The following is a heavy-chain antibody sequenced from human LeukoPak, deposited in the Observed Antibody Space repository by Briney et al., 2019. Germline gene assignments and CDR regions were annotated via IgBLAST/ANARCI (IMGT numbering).Heavy chain of an antibody. J-gene: IGHJ4*02. CDR3: ASEEMGPQGLDY. Sequence: SVKVSCKASGYTFTSYGISWVRQAPGQGLEWMGGIIPIFGTANYAQKFQGRVTITTDESTSTAYMELSSLRSEDTAVYYCASEEMGPQGLDYWGQGTLVTVSS. D-gene: IGHD5-24*01. CDR2: IIPIFGTA. CDR1: GYTFTSYG. V-gene: IGHV1-69*05.